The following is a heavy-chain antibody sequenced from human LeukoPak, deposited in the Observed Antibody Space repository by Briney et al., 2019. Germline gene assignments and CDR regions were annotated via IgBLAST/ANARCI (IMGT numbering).Heavy chain of an antibody. V-gene: IGHV4-59*01. CDR3: AAVLWFGEAEGYAFDI. CDR2: IYYSGST. J-gene: IGHJ3*02. D-gene: IGHD3-10*01. CDR1: GGSISSYY. Sequence: SETLSLTCTVSGGSISSYYWSWIRQPPGKGQEWIGYIYYSGSTNYNPSLKSRVTISVDTSKNQFSLKLSSVTAADTAVYYCAAVLWFGEAEGYAFDIWGQGTMVTVSS.